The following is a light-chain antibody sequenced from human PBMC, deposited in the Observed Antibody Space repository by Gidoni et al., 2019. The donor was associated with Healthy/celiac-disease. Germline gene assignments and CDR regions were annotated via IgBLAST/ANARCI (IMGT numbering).Light chain of an antibody. V-gene: IGLV3-21*02. J-gene: IGLJ3*02. CDR2: DGS. Sequence: SYVLTQPPSVSAAPGQTASITCGGTNIGSKSVHWYQQKPGQAPVLVVYDGSDRPSGIPERFSGSNSGNTATLTISRVEAGDEADYYCQVWDSSSDHWVFGGGTKLTVL. CDR1: NIGSKS. CDR3: QVWDSSSDHWV.